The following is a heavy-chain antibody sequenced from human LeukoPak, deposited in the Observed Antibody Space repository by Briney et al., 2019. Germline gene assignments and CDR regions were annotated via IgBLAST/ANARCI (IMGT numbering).Heavy chain of an antibody. CDR1: GFTFSSYP. V-gene: IGHV3-23*01. CDR2: ISNGGGSA. D-gene: IGHD1-14*01. J-gene: IGHJ4*02. CDR3: AARPRMPPRFDY. Sequence: GGSLRLSCAGSGFTFSSYPMSWVRQAPGKGLQWVSAISNGGGSAYYADSVKGRFIISRDNSKSTLYLQMNSLRAEDTAIYYCAARPRMPPRFDYWGQGALVTVSS.